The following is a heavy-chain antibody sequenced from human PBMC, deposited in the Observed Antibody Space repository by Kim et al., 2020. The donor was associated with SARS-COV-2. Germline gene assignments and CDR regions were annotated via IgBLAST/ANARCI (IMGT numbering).Heavy chain of an antibody. V-gene: IGHV1-18*01. J-gene: IGHJ5*02. D-gene: IGHD6-19*01. Sequence: ASVKVSCKTSGYVFSEYAISWVRQAPGQRLEWMGWISTNNGDTKYAQIFQGRVTMITDTAKSSAYLELRNLRSDDTAIYYCAREPRFSSAPNCFDTWGQGTLVVVS. CDR2: ISTNNGDT. CDR3: AREPRFSSAPNCFDT. CDR1: GYVFSEYA.